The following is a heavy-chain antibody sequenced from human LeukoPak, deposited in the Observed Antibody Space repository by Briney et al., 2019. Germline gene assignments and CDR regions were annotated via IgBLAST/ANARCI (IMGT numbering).Heavy chain of an antibody. J-gene: IGHJ4*02. CDR3: ARQVKIVVVTATFDY. CDR1: GYTFTSYY. D-gene: IGHD2-21*02. Sequence: GASVKVSCKASGYTFTSYYMHWVRQAPGQGLEWMGIINPSGGSTSYAQKFQGRVTMTRDTSTSTVYMELSSLRSEDTAVYYCARQVKIVVVTATFDYWGQGTLATVSS. V-gene: IGHV1-46*01. CDR2: INPSGGST.